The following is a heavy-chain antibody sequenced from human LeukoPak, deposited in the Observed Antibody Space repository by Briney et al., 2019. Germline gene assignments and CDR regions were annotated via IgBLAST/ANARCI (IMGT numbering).Heavy chain of an antibody. V-gene: IGHV3-23*01. J-gene: IGHJ4*02. Sequence: PGGSLRLSCAASGFTVSSYAMSWVRQAPGKGLEWVSAISGSGGSTYYADSVKGRFTISRDDSKNTLYLQMNSLRAEDTAVYYCARLHYDILTGYGEPYYFDYWGQGTLVTVSS. D-gene: IGHD3-9*01. CDR1: GFTVSSYA. CDR3: ARLHYDILTGYGEPYYFDY. CDR2: ISGSGGST.